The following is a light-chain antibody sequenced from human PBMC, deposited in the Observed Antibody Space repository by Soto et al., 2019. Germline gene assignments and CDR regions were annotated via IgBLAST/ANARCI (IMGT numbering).Light chain of an antibody. J-gene: IGKJ1*01. CDR2: GAS. Sequence: EIVMTQSPATLSVSPGERATLSCRASQSVSSNLAWYQQKPGQATRLLIYGASTKATAIPARFSVSGSGTEFTLTISSLQSEDFAVYYCQHYNNWPPWTFDQGTKVEIK. CDR1: QSVSSN. CDR3: QHYNNWPPWT. V-gene: IGKV3-15*01.